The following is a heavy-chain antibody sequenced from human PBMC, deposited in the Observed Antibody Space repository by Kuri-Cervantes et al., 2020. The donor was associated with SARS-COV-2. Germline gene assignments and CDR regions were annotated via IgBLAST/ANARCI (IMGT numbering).Heavy chain of an antibody. CDR2: IIPIFGTA. CDR3: ASRRSRSGYYFAQPFDP. J-gene: IGHJ5*02. V-gene: IGHV1-69*06. CDR1: GYTFTSYA. D-gene: IGHD3-22*01. Sequence: SVKVSCKASGYTFTSYAISWVRQAPGQGLEWMGGIIPIFGTANYAQKFQGRVTITADKSTSTAYMELSSLRSEDTAVYYCASRRSRSGYYFAQPFDPWGQGTLVTVSS.